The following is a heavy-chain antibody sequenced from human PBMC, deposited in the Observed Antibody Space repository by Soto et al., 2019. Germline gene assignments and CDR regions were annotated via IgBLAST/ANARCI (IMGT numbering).Heavy chain of an antibody. D-gene: IGHD3-10*01. Sequence: SVTLSLTCTVSGGSIRSSSYYWGWNLQPPGKGLGWIRSIYSCGSTSYTPSLKSRGTISVYRSKNHVSLRQSPVTAADTAVYYCARPGRVNMVREGKYYYGMDVWGKGTTVTLSS. J-gene: IGHJ6*04. CDR1: GGSIRSSSYY. CDR2: IYSCGST. V-gene: IGHV4-39*01. CDR3: ARPGRVNMVREGKYYYGMDV.